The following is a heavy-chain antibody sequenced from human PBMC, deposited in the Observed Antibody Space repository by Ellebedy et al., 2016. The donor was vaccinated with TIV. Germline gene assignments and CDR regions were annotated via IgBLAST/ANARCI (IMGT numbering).Heavy chain of an antibody. V-gene: IGHV4-34*01. D-gene: IGHD4-17*01. Sequence: SETLSLTCAVYGGSFSDYYWSWIRQPPGKGLEWIGEINHSGSTNYNPSLKSRVTISVDTSKNQFSLKLSPVTAADTAVFYCARRVTTTIRANWYFDLWGRGTLVTVSS. J-gene: IGHJ2*01. CDR2: INHSGST. CDR3: ARRVTTTIRANWYFDL. CDR1: GGSFSDYY.